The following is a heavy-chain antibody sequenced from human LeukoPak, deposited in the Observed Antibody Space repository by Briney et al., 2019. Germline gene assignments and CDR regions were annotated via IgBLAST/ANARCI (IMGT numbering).Heavy chain of an antibody. CDR3: ARTPVLLWFGEFEDY. CDR2: ISSSSSSYI. J-gene: IGHJ4*02. Sequence: GGSLRLSCAASGFTFSSYSMNWVRQAPGKGLEWVSSISSSSSSYIYYADSVKGRFTISRDNAKNSLYLQMNSLRAEDTAVYYCARTPVLLWFGEFEDYWGQGTLVTVSS. D-gene: IGHD3-10*01. V-gene: IGHV3-21*01. CDR1: GFTFSSYS.